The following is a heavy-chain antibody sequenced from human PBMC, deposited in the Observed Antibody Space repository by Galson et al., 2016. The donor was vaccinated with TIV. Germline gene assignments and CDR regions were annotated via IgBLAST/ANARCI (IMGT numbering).Heavy chain of an antibody. CDR2: VWYDGSNK. D-gene: IGHD7-27*01. J-gene: IGHJ4*02. Sequence: SLRLSCAATGFTFRDSGMHWVRQAPGKRLEWVAFVWYDGSNKHYADSVKGRFTVSKDNSKNTLYLQMNSLRAEDTAVYYCARDVGHLTWAWGLDSWGQGALVTVSS. CDR3: ARDVGHLTWAWGLDS. CDR1: GFTFRDSG. V-gene: IGHV3-33*01.